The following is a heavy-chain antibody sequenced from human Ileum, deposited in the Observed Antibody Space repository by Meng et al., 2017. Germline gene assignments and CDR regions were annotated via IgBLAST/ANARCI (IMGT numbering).Heavy chain of an antibody. V-gene: IGHV4-34*01. CDR3: ARRIRGGSYLG. CDR1: GDSFTADY. CDR2: IHYSGRT. J-gene: IGHJ4*02. D-gene: IGHD1-26*01. Sequence: QLQLMQWVAGMLKPAETLSLTWNVYGDSFTADYWNWIRQPPGKGLEWIGEIHYSGRTNYNPSLESRVTISEDTSQKQFSLRLSSVTAAETAVYYCARRIRGGSYLGWGQGTLVTVSS.